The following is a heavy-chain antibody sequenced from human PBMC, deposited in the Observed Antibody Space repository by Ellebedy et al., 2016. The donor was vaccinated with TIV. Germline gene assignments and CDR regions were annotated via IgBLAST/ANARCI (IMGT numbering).Heavy chain of an antibody. CDR2: IIPIFGTA. J-gene: IGHJ4*02. D-gene: IGHD2-8*01. V-gene: IGHV1-69*13. Sequence: SVKVSXXASGGTFSSYAISWVRQAPGQGLEWMGGIIPIFGTANYAQKFQGRVTITADESTSTAYMELSSLRSEDTAVYYCARVVLMVYAMDYWGQGTLVTVSS. CDR3: ARVVLMVYAMDY. CDR1: GGTFSSYA.